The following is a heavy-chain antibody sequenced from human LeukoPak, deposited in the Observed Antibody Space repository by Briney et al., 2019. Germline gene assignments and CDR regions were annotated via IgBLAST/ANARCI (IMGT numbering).Heavy chain of an antibody. V-gene: IGHV3-66*03. Sequence: GGSLTLSCAVSGFILSDYYMSWVRQAPGKGLEWVGLIRDSGEAFYPDFARGRFAISRDESENTLYLQMNSLRVEDTAVYCCARDRAANQDWVEFDPWGQGTPVIVSS. D-gene: IGHD3/OR15-3a*01. CDR2: IRDSGEA. CDR1: GFILSDYY. J-gene: IGHJ5*02. CDR3: ARDRAANQDWVEFDP.